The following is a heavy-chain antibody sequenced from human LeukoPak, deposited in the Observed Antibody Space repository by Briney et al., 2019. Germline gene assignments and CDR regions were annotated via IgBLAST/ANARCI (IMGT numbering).Heavy chain of an antibody. V-gene: IGHV3-7*01. CDR2: IKEDGSEK. CDR1: GFIFSSHW. Sequence: GGSLRLSCAASGFIFSSHWMNWVRQAPGKGLEWVANIKEDGSEKFYVDSVKGRFTVSRDNAKNSLYLQMNSLRAEDTAVYYCARGHGRIQGYWGQGTLVTVSS. J-gene: IGHJ4*02. D-gene: IGHD2-15*01. CDR3: ARGHGRIQGY.